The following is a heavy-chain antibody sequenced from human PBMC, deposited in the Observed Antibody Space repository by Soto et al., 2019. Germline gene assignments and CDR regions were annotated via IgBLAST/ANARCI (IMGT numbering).Heavy chain of an antibody. J-gene: IGHJ4*02. Sequence: QVQLQESGPGLVKPSETLSLTCTVSGGSISSYYWSWIRQPPGKGLEWIGYIYYSGSTNYNPSLKSRDTISVDTSKNQFSLKLSSVTAADTAVYYCARRNYGDYYLDYWGQGTLVTVSS. CDR2: IYYSGST. D-gene: IGHD4-17*01. CDR3: ARRNYGDYYLDY. CDR1: GGSISSYY. V-gene: IGHV4-59*08.